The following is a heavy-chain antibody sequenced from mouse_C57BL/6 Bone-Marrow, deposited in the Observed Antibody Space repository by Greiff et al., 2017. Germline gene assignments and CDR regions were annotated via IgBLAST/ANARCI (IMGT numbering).Heavy chain of an antibody. Sequence: EVQLQESGGGLVQPGGSMKLSCVASGFTFSNYWMNWVRQSPEKGLEWVAQIRLKSDNYATHYAESVKGRFTISRDDSKSSVYLQMNHLRAEDTGIYYCTVITTVVATDYAMDYWGQGTSVTVSS. V-gene: IGHV6-3*01. CDR2: IRLKSDNYAT. CDR3: TVITTVVATDYAMDY. CDR1: GFTFSNYW. J-gene: IGHJ4*01. D-gene: IGHD1-1*01.